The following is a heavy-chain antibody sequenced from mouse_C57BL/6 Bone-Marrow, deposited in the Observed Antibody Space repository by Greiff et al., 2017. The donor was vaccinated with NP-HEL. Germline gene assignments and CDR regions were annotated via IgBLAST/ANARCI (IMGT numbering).Heavy chain of an antibody. V-gene: IGHV1-50*01. CDR1: GYTFTSYW. D-gene: IGHD3-2*02. CDR3: ARGSGYGPWFAY. CDR2: IDPSDSYT. J-gene: IGHJ3*01. Sequence: VQLQQPGAELVKPGASVKLSCKASGYTFTSYWMQWVKQRPGQGLEWIGEIDPSDSYTNYNQKFKGQATLTVDTSSSTAYMQLSSLTSEDSAVYYCARGSGYGPWFAYWGQGTLVTVSA.